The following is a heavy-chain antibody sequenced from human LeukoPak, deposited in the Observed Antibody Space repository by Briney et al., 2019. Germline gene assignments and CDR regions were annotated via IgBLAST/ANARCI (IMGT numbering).Heavy chain of an antibody. J-gene: IGHJ5*02. CDR1: GLDVNSNY. V-gene: IGHV3-66*01. D-gene: IGHD1-26*01. CDR3: ARDASHSAAWFDP. Sequence: GGSLRLSCAASGLDVNSNYMSWVRQAPGKGLEWVSVIYTGGSTYYADSVKGRFTISRDDSKNTLFLQMNSLRAEDTAVYYCARDASHSAAWFDPWGQGTLVTVSS. CDR2: IYTGGST.